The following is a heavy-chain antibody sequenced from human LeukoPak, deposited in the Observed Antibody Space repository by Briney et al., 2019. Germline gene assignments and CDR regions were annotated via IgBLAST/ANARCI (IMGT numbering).Heavy chain of an antibody. CDR3: ARDLFRDSSGYPSWYFDL. V-gene: IGHV3-30*02. J-gene: IGHJ2*01. Sequence: GGSLRLSCAASGFTFSTYGMHWVRQAPGKGLEWVAFIRYDGSDKYYADSVKGRFTISRDNSKNTLSLQMSSLRPEDTAVYYCARDLFRDSSGYPSWYFDLWGRGTLVTVSS. CDR1: GFTFSTYG. D-gene: IGHD3-22*01. CDR2: IRYDGSDK.